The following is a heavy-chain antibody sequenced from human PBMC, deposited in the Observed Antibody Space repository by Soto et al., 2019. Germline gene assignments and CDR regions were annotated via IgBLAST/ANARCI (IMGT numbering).Heavy chain of an antibody. D-gene: IGHD6-13*01. CDR2: IIPIFGTA. Sequence: QVQLVQSGAEVKKPGSSVKVSCKASVGTFSSYAISWVRQAPGQGLEWMGGIIPIFGTANYAQKFQGRVTITADKSTSTAYMELSSLRSEDTAVYYCARRSSSWLHSGWYFDLWGRGTLVTVSS. J-gene: IGHJ2*01. CDR1: VGTFSSYA. V-gene: IGHV1-69*06. CDR3: ARRSSSWLHSGWYFDL.